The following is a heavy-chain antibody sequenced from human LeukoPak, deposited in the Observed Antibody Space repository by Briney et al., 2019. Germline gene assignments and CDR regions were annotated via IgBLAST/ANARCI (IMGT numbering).Heavy chain of an antibody. D-gene: IGHD5-12*01. CDR3: ARALSVATEPPYYYYGMDV. J-gene: IGHJ6*02. CDR2: IWYDGSNK. CDR1: GFTFSSYG. Sequence: PGGSLRPSCAASGFTFSSYGMHWVRQAPGKGLEWVAVIWYDGSNKYYADSVKGRFTISRDNSKNTLYLQMNSLRAEDTAVYYCARALSVATEPPYYYYGMDVWGQGTTVTVSS. V-gene: IGHV3-33*01.